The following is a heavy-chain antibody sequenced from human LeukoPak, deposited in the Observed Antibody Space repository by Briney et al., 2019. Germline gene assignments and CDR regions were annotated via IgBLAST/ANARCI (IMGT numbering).Heavy chain of an antibody. CDR3: ARAPGSGSPGDYYGMDV. J-gene: IGHJ6*02. CDR2: MNPNSGNT. Sequence: ASVKVSCKASGYTFTSYDTNWVRQATGQGLEWMGWMNPNSGNTGYAQKFQGRVTMTRNTSISTAYMELSSLRSEDTAVYYCARAPGSGSPGDYYGMDVWGQGTTVTVSS. CDR1: GYTFTSYD. V-gene: IGHV1-8*01. D-gene: IGHD1-26*01.